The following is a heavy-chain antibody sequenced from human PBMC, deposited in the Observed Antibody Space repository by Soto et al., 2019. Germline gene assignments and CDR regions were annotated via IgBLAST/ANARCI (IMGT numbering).Heavy chain of an antibody. D-gene: IGHD1-26*01. J-gene: IGHJ4*01. CDR2: IYYSGST. CDR1: SGSIGSYC. V-gene: IGHV4-59*01. CDR3: SNGGRFITASDVLDV. Sequence: SETLSLTCTFSSGSIGSYCCTWIRQPPGKGLEWIGHIYYSGSTNYNPSLKRRLTLSLDTSKNQFSLKLTSVTAADTAVYYCSNGGRFITASDVLDVWGQGTMVTVSS.